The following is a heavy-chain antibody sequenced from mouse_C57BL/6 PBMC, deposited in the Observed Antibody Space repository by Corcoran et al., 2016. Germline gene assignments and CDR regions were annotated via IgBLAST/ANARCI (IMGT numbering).Heavy chain of an antibody. CDR3: ARRTVTSRYYFDY. D-gene: IGHD2-13*01. J-gene: IGHJ2*01. CDR1: GYTFTTYG. Sequence: QIQLVQSGPELKKPGETVKISCKASGYTFTTYGMSWVKQAPGKGLKWMGWINTYSGVPTYADDFKGRFAFSLETSASTAYLQINNLKNEDTATYFCARRTVTSRYYFDYWGQGTTLTVSS. V-gene: IGHV9-3*01. CDR2: INTYSGVP.